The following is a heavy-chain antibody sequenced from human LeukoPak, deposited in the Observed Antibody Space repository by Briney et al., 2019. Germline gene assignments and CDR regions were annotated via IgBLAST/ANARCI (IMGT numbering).Heavy chain of an antibody. CDR3: ARDRIYGGNSGALDI. D-gene: IGHD4-23*01. CDR1: GFTFSDYY. J-gene: IGHJ3*02. Sequence: GGSLRLSCAASGFTFSDYYMSWIRQAPGKGLEWVSYISSSGSTIYYADSVKGRFSISRDNSQNTVYLQMNSLRAEDTAVYYCARDRIYGGNSGALDIWGQGTMVTVSS. V-gene: IGHV3-11*04. CDR2: ISSSGSTI.